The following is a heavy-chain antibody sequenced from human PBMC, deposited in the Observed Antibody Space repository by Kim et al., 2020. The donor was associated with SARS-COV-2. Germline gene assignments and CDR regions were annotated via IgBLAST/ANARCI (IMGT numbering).Heavy chain of an antibody. V-gene: IGHV4-34*01. CDR1: GGSFSGYY. Sequence: SETLSLTCAVYGGSFSGYYWSWIRQPPGKGLEWIGEINHSGSTNYNPSLKSRVTISVDTSKNQFSLKLSSVTAADTAVYYCARGRSGGFLTGQPWGQGTLVTVSS. D-gene: IGHD3-9*01. J-gene: IGHJ4*02. CDR3: ARGRSGGFLTGQP. CDR2: INHSGST.